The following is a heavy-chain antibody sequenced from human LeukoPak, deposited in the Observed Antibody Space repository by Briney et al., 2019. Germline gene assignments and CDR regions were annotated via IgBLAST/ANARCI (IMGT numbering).Heavy chain of an antibody. Sequence: GGSLRLSCAASGFTFSSYSMNWVRQAPGKGLEWVSYISSSGSTIYYADSVKGRFTISRDNAKNSLYLQMNSLRAEDTAVYYCARSKSGYMDVWGKGTTVTVSS. J-gene: IGHJ6*03. CDR3: ARSKSGYMDV. V-gene: IGHV3-48*04. CDR2: ISSSGSTI. CDR1: GFTFSSYS. D-gene: IGHD1-26*01.